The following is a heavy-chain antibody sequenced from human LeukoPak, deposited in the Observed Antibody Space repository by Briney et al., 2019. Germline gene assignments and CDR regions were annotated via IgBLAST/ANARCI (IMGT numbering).Heavy chain of an antibody. D-gene: IGHD6-19*01. CDR1: GFTFSTYS. CDR3: AKGEVAGPMNFDY. V-gene: IGHV3-48*01. Sequence: GGSLRLSCAASGFTFSTYSMNWVRQAPGKGLEWVSYISSSTSTIYYADSVKGRFTISRDNSKNTLYLQMNSLRAEDTAVYYCAKGEVAGPMNFDYWGQGTLVTVSS. J-gene: IGHJ4*02. CDR2: ISSSTSTI.